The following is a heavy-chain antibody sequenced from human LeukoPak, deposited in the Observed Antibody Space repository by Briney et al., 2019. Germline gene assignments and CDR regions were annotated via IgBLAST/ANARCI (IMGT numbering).Heavy chain of an antibody. V-gene: IGHV3-53*01. Sequence: GGSPRLSCAASGFTVSSNYMSWVRQAPGKGLEWVSVIYSGGSTYYADSVKGRFTISRDNSKNTLYLQMNSLRAEDTAVYYCARVEAITYYYGMDVWGQGTTVTVSS. J-gene: IGHJ6*02. CDR1: GFTVSSNY. D-gene: IGHD5-18*01. CDR2: IYSGGST. CDR3: ARVEAITYYYGMDV.